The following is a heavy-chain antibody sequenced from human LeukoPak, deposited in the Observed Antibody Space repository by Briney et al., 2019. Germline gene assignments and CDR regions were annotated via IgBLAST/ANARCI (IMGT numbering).Heavy chain of an antibody. D-gene: IGHD1-26*01. CDR3: AHGGGSYGDV. Sequence: ASVKVSCKVSGYTFTGYYMHWVRQAPGQGLEWMVRNDPNGGGTHYAQKFQGRVTMARDTSISTSYMELTELRSDDTAVYYCAHGGGSYGDVWGQGTMVTVSS. J-gene: IGHJ3*01. CDR1: GYTFTGYY. V-gene: IGHV1-2*06. CDR2: NDPNGGGT.